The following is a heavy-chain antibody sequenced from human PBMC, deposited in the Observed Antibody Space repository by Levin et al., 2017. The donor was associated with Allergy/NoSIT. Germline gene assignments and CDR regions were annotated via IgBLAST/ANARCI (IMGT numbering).Heavy chain of an antibody. Sequence: PGESLKISCAASGVNISSNYMTWVRQAPGKGLEWVSVIYRGGGTYYADSVKGRFTISRDNSKNTLHLQMNSLRAEDTAVYYCARDSLELQKWGNGTLVTVSS. CDR3: ARDSLELQK. CDR1: GVNISSNY. V-gene: IGHV3-66*01. D-gene: IGHD1-7*01. J-gene: IGHJ4*01. CDR2: IYRGGGT.